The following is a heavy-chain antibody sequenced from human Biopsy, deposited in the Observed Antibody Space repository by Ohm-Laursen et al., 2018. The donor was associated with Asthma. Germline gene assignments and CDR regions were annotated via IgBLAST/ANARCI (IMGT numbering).Heavy chain of an antibody. V-gene: IGHV1-24*01. CDR2: HDHEEGGT. J-gene: IGHJ4*02. D-gene: IGHD4-17*01. Sequence: SVKVSCKVSGYTLTDLSMHWVRQAPGQGLEWMGGHDHEEGGTVNARRFQGRVTMTEDTSTDTAYMELSSLSSDDTAVYYCASDFPKDYVRYNFQFWGQGTLVTVSS. CDR1: GYTLTDLS. CDR3: ASDFPKDYVRYNFQF.